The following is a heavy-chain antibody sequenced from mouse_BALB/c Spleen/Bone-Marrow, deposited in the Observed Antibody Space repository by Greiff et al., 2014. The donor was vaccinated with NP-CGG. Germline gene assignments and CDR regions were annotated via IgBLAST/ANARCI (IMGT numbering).Heavy chain of an antibody. J-gene: IGHJ3*01. V-gene: IGHV1S81*02. CDR2: INPSNGGT. D-gene: IGHD3-2*01. CDR1: GYTFTIYY. CDR3: TRNGPDSSGYPAWFAY. Sequence: SGAELVKPGASVKLSCKASGYTFTIYYMFWVKQRPGQGLEWIGEINPSNGGTNFNEKFKSKATLTVDKSSSTAYMQLSSLTSEDSAVYYCTRNGPDSSGYPAWFAYWGQGTLVTVSA.